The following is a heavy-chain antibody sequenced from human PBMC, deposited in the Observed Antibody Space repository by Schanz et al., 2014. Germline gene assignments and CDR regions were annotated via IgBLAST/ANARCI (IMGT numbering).Heavy chain of an antibody. CDR3: AKDRRDNYGSGTFYFEH. CDR2: IYGGGIT. CDR1: GFTFNDYA. V-gene: IGHV3-NL1*01. J-gene: IGHJ4*02. Sequence: QVQLVESGGGVVQPGRSLKLSCAASGFTFNDYAMHWVRQAPGKGLEWVSVIYGGGITYYADSVKGRFTISRDTSKNTLYLQMSSLRAEDTALYFCAKDRRDNYGSGTFYFEHGGQGTLVTVSS. D-gene: IGHD3-10*01.